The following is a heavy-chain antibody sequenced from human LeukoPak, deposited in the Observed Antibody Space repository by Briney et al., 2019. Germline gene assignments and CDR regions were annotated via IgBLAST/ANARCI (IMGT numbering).Heavy chain of an antibody. Sequence: SETLSLTCTVSGGSISSYYWSWIRQPAGKGLEWIGRIYTSGSTNYNPSLKSRVTMSVDTSKNQFSLKLSSVTAADTAVYYCARDRHDFWGGHYYGMDVWGQGTTVTVSS. CDR2: IYTSGST. CDR3: ARDRHDFWGGHYYGMDV. V-gene: IGHV4-4*07. J-gene: IGHJ6*02. CDR1: GGSISSYY. D-gene: IGHD3-3*01.